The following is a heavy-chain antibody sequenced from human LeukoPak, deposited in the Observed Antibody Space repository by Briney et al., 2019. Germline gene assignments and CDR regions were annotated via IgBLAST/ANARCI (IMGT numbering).Heavy chain of an antibody. CDR1: GGSISTPGYY. V-gene: IGHV4-39*01. D-gene: IGHD2-21*02. CDR3: ARHTLATVTDPSFDY. Sequence: SETLSLTCTVSGGSISTPGYYWGWIRQPPGKGLEWIGSLYHSGSTYYKPSLKSRATISVDKSKNQCSLKLRSVTAADTAVYYCARHTLATVTDPSFDYWGQGTLVTVSS. CDR2: LYHSGST. J-gene: IGHJ4*02.